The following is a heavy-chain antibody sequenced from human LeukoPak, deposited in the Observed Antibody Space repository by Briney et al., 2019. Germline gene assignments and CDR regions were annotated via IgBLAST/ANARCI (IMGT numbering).Heavy chain of an antibody. CDR3: AKDHSCAWTDFDC. J-gene: IGHJ4*02. Sequence: PGGSLRLSCAASGFTFSSYGMHWIRQAPGKGLEWVAFIRYDGSNKFYADSVKGRFTISRDNSKNTLFLQMNSLRADDTAVYYCAKDHSCAWTDFDCWGQGTLLTVSS. V-gene: IGHV3-30*02. D-gene: IGHD6-19*01. CDR1: GFTFSSYG. CDR2: IRYDGSNK.